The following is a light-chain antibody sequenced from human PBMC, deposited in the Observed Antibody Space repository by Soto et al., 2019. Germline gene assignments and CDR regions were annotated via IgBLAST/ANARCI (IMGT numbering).Light chain of an antibody. V-gene: IGKV1-33*01. J-gene: IGKJ4*01. CDR1: QDITSY. CDR2: DAS. CDR3: QQYDNLPLT. Sequence: DIQMTQSPSSLSASVGERVTITCQASQDITSYLNWYQQKPGKAPKVLIYDASNLETGVPSRFSGGGSGTDFIFNISGLQPEDVATYYCQQYDNLPLTFGGGTKVQIK.